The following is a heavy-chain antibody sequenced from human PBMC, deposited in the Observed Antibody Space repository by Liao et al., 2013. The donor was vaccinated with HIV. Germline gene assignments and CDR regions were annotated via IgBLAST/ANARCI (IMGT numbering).Heavy chain of an antibody. D-gene: IGHD2-8*02. V-gene: IGHV4-4*07. J-gene: IGHJ3*02. CDR3: ARGNVLLVVPAFDI. CDR2: IYTSGST. Sequence: QVQLQESGPGLVKPSETLSLTCTVSGGSISSYYWSWIRQPAGKGLEWIGRIYTSGSTNYNPSLKSRVTMSVDTSKNQVSLKVTSVTAADTAVYSCARGNVLLVVPAFDIWGQGTLVTVSS. CDR1: GGSISSYY.